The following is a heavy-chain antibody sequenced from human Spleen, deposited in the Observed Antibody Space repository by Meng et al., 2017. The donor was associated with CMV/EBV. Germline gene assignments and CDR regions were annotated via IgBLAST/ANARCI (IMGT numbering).Heavy chain of an antibody. J-gene: IGHJ4*02. CDR3: AHLRVNWHNEHFDY. V-gene: IGHV2-5*02. Sequence: QITLKESGPTLVKPTQTLTLTCTFSGFSLSTSGVGVGWIRQPPGKALEWLALIYWDDDKRYSPSLKSRLTITKDTSKNQVVLTMTNMDPVDTATYYCAHLRVNWHNEHFDYWGQGTLVTVSS. D-gene: IGHD1/OR15-1a*01. CDR2: IYWDDDK. CDR1: GFSLSTSGVG.